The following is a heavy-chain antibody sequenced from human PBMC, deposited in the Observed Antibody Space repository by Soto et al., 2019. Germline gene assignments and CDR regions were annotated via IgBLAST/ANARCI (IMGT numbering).Heavy chain of an antibody. CDR1: GGSISSYY. CDR3: ARERREKIHDGYDIDY. V-gene: IGHV4-4*07. J-gene: IGHJ4*02. Sequence: SETLSLTCTVSGGSISSYYWSWIRQPAGKGLEWIGRIYTSGSTNYNPSLKSRVTMSIDMSKNQFSLKVTSMTAADTAVYYCARERREKIHDGYDIDYWGQGTLVTVSS. D-gene: IGHD5-12*01. CDR2: IYTSGST.